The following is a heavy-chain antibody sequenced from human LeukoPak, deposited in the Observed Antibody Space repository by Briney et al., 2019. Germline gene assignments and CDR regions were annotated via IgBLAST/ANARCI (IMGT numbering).Heavy chain of an antibody. CDR1: GFTVSSNY. Sequence: PGGSLRLSCVVSGFTVSSNYMNWVRQAPGKGLEWVSVFYSGGSTYYADSVKGRFTVSRDNSKNTLYLQMNSLRAEDTAVYYCARGGSPGCNYGLLNWGQGTMVTVSS. J-gene: IGHJ3*01. V-gene: IGHV3-53*01. D-gene: IGHD5-18*01. CDR2: FYSGGST. CDR3: ARGGSPGCNYGLLN.